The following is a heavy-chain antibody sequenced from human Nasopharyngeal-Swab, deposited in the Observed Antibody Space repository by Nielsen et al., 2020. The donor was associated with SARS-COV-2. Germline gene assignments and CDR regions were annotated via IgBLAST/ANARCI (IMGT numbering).Heavy chain of an antibody. Sequence: SETLSLTCTVSGGSISSGGYDWSWIRQHPGKGLEWIGYIYYSGSTYYNPSLKSRVTISVDTSKNQFSLKLSSVTAADPAVYYCARGRWGVVAATRRFDYWGQGTLVTVSS. D-gene: IGHD2-15*01. V-gene: IGHV4-31*03. J-gene: IGHJ4*02. CDR3: ARGRWGVVAATRRFDY. CDR1: GGSISSGGYD. CDR2: IYYSGST.